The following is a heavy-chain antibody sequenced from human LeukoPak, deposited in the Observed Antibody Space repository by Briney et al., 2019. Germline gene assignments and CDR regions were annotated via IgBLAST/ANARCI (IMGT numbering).Heavy chain of an antibody. CDR2: INHSGST. Sequence: PSETLSLTCAVYGGSFSGYYWSWIRQPPGKGLEWIGEINHSGSTNYNPSLKSRVTLSVDTSKNQFSLKLSSVTAADTAVYYCARGLRYFDWLSKPRYYFDYWGQGTLVTVSS. CDR3: ARGLRYFDWLSKPRYYFDY. CDR1: GGSFSGYY. J-gene: IGHJ4*02. V-gene: IGHV4-34*01. D-gene: IGHD3-9*01.